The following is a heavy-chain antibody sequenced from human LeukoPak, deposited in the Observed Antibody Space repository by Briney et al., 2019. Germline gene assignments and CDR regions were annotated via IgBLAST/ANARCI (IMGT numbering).Heavy chain of an antibody. CDR1: GFTFSSYW. D-gene: IGHD3-10*01. Sequence: GGSLRLSCAASGFTFSSYWMHWVRQTPGKGLMWVSRTKSDGSTIYADSVKGRFTISRDNAKNMVYLQMNSLRAEDTAMYYCARAITYFYGSVTYDWFDPWGQGTLVTVSS. CDR3: ARAITYFYGSVTYDWFDP. CDR2: TKSDGST. V-gene: IGHV3-74*01. J-gene: IGHJ5*02.